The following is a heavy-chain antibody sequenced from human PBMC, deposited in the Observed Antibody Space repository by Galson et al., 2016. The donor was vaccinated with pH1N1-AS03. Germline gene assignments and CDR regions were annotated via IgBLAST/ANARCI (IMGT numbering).Heavy chain of an antibody. J-gene: IGHJ5*02. CDR1: GYTCATCD. D-gene: IGHD2-15*01. Sequence: SVKVCCMACGYTCATCDIKWGWQVAGQVLECGGLWNPDSGNTGYAPSFQGRVTITRDTSISTAYMELSSLRSEDTAVYYCARGVVDCSGPACSGTLRFDPWG. CDR2: WNPDSGNT. V-gene: IGHV1-8*03. CDR3: ARGVVDCSGPACSGTLRFDP.